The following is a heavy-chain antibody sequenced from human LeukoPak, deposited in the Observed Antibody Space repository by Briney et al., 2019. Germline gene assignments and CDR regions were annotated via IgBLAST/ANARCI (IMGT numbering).Heavy chain of an antibody. CDR3: ARSHDHLWGNYPDY. D-gene: IGHD3-16*02. CDR1: GGSISSGGYY. V-gene: IGHV4-31*03. J-gene: IGHJ4*02. Sequence: SETLSLTCTVSGGSISSGGYYWSWIRQQPGKGLEWIGYIYYSGSTYYNPSLKSRVTISVDTSKNQFSLKLSSVTAADTAMYYCARSHDHLWGNYPDYWGQGTLVTVSS. CDR2: IYYSGST.